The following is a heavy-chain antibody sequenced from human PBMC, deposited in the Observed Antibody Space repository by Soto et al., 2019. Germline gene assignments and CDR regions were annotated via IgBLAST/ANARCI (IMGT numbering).Heavy chain of an antibody. J-gene: IGHJ1*01. CDR2: IYHSGST. V-gene: IGHV4-59*08. Sequence: SETLSLTCTVSGGSIRSYYWSWIRQPPGKGLEWIGCIYHSGSTNYNSSLKSRVTISVDTSKNQFFLNLNSVTAADTAVYYCARHRSSDYVQEYIQYWGLGTLVTVSS. CDR3: ARHRSSDYVQEYIQY. CDR1: GGSIRSYY. D-gene: IGHD5-12*01.